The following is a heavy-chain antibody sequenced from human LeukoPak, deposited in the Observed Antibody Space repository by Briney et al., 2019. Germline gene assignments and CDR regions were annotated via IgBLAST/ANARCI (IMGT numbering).Heavy chain of an antibody. CDR2: YYYSGST. CDR3: ARIAAAFYYGMDV. D-gene: IGHD6-13*01. Sequence: PSETLSPTCSVYGDSISSYYGSWIRQPPGKGLEWIGHYYYSGSTNYNPSLKSRVTISVDTSKNQFSLKLSSVTAADTAVYYCARIAAAFYYGMDVWGQGTTVTVSS. V-gene: IGHV4-59*01. CDR1: GDSISSYY. J-gene: IGHJ6*02.